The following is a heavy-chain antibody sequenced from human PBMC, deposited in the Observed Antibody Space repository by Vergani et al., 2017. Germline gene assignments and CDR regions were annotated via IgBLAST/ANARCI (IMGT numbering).Heavy chain of an antibody. CDR1: GYTFTVYY. CDR2: INPNSGGT. Sequence: QVQLVHSGAEVKTPGASVKVSCKSSGYTFTVYYMHCLRQAPGQGLEWMGWINPNSGGTHYAQKFQGRVTMTRDTSISTAYMELSRLRSYDTAVYYCARGPQWLPTPTNTNPDYWGQGTLVTVSS. D-gene: IGHD3-22*01. CDR3: ARGPQWLPTPTNTNPDY. V-gene: IGHV1-2*02. J-gene: IGHJ4*02.